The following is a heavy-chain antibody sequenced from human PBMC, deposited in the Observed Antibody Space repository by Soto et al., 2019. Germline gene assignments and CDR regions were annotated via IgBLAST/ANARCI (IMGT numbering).Heavy chain of an antibody. Sequence: GGSLRLSCAASGFTFSSYAMSWVRQAPGKGLEWVSAISGSGGSTYYADSVKGRCTISRDNSKNTLYLQMKSLRAEDTAVYYCAKDGFENWYYPSDFWGQGTLVTVSS. J-gene: IGHJ4*02. CDR1: GFTFSSYA. V-gene: IGHV3-23*01. D-gene: IGHD1-7*01. CDR2: ISGSGGST. CDR3: AKDGFENWYYPSDF.